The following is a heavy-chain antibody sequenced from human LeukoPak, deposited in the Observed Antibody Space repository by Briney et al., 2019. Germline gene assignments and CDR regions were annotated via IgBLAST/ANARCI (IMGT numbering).Heavy chain of an antibody. V-gene: IGHV3-30*04. Sequence: PGGSLRLSCAASGFTFNNYAMHWVRQAPGEGLERVAVISRDGTQQYYADSVKGRLTISRDNSQSTLYLHMNSLSTDDTALYYCARAVPAPGTPENAFDIWGQGTLVTVSS. CDR2: ISRDGTQQ. D-gene: IGHD6-13*01. CDR1: GFTFNNYA. CDR3: ARAVPAPGTPENAFDI. J-gene: IGHJ3*02.